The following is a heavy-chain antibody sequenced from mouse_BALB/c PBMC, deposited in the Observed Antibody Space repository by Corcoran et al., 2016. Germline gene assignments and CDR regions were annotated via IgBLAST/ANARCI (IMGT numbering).Heavy chain of an antibody. CDR3: AREGLTTVVARFDY. D-gene: IGHD1-1*01. Sequence: EVQLQQSGPELVKPGASVKMSCKASGYTFTDYYMDWVKQSQGESFEWIGRVNPYNGGTSYNQKFKGKATVTVDKSSSTADMELNSLTSEDSAVYYCAREGLTTVVARFDYWGQGTTLTVSS. CDR2: VNPYNGGT. CDR1: GYTFTDYY. J-gene: IGHJ2*01. V-gene: IGHV1-19*01.